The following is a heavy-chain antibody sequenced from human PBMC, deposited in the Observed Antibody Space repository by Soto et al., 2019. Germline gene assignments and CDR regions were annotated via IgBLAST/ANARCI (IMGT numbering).Heavy chain of an antibody. J-gene: IGHJ6*03. CDR2: IYYSGST. CDR1: DGKTRRGAHI. D-gene: IGHD2-15*01. CDR3: FLCNDTPTNY. V-gene: IGHV4-31*02. Sequence: SDGKTRRGAHIRCCVRQHQGKGLEWIGYIYYSGSTYYNPSLKSRVTISVDTSKNQFSLKLSSVTAADTAVYYCFLCNDTPTNY.